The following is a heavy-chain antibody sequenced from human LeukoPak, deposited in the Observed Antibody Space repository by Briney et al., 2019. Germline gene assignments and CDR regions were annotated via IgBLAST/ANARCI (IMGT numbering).Heavy chain of an antibody. J-gene: IGHJ4*02. CDR2: IYTSGST. V-gene: IGHV4-4*07. CDR3: ARDYPYPMVRGVIVYFDY. Sequence: PSETLSLTCTVSGGSISSYYWSWIRQPAGKGLEWIGRIYTSGSTNYNPSLKSRVTMSVDTSKNQFSLKLSSVTAADTAVYYCARDYPYPMVRGVIVYFDYWGQGTLVTVSS. CDR1: GGSISSYY. D-gene: IGHD3-10*01.